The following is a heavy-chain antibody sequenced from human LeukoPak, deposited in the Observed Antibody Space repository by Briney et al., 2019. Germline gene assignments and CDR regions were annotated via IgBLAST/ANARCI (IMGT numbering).Heavy chain of an antibody. D-gene: IGHD1-14*01. Sequence: SETLSLTCAVSGYSVSSAYYWAWIRQPPGAGLEWIGSIYPSGTTYYKSSLRSRLIISIDASKNQFSLRLSSVTAADTAVYYCARRPESPITGFDFWGQGALVAVSS. CDR1: GYSVSSAYY. J-gene: IGHJ4*02. CDR2: IYPSGTT. CDR3: ARRPESPITGFDF. V-gene: IGHV4-38-2*01.